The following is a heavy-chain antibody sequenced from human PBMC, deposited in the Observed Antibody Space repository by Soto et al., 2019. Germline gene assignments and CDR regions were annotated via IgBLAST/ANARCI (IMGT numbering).Heavy chain of an antibody. CDR1: GGSISSYY. V-gene: IGHV4-59*08. J-gene: IGHJ4*02. D-gene: IGHD3-16*01. CDR2: IYYSGST. CDR3: ARWGTRLFDY. Sequence: PSETLSLTCTVSGGSISSYYWSWIRQPPGKGLEWIGYIYYSGSTNYNPSLKSRVTISVDTSKNQFSLKLSSVTAADTAVYYCARWGTRLFDYWGQGTLVTVSS.